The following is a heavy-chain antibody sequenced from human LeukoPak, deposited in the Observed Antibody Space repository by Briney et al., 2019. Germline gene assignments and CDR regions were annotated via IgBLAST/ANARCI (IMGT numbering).Heavy chain of an antibody. CDR2: ISGSDGNT. Sequence: GGSLRLSCAASGFTFSKYAMSWVRQAPGKGLEWVSAISGSDGNTFYADSVKGRFTISRDNSKNTLSLQMNSLRAEDTALCYCAKDSSVPYGITDWGQGTLVTVSS. CDR1: GFTFSKYA. V-gene: IGHV3-23*01. J-gene: IGHJ4*02. D-gene: IGHD4-17*01. CDR3: AKDSSVPYGITD.